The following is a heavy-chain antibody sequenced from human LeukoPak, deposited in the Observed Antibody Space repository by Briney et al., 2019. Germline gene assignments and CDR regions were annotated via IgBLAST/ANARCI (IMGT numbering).Heavy chain of an antibody. D-gene: IGHD6-19*01. CDR3: ARDHTYSYSSGWYTGAYYYYMDV. V-gene: IGHV1-46*01. CDR2: INPSGGST. CDR1: GYTFTSYY. J-gene: IGHJ6*03. Sequence: ASVKVSCKASGYTFTSYYMHWVRQAPGQGLEWMGIINPSGGSTSYAQKFQGRVTMTRDMSTSTVYMELSSLRSEDTAVYYCARDHTYSYSSGWYTGAYYYYMDVWGKGTTVTVSS.